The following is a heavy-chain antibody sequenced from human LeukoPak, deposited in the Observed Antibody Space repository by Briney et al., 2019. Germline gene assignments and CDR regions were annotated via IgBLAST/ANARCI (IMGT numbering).Heavy chain of an antibody. D-gene: IGHD2/OR15-2a*01. J-gene: IGHJ5*02. V-gene: IGHV4-59*08. Sequence: NPSETLSLTCTVSGGSISSYYWSWIRQPPGKGLEWVGYIFSSGSTNYNPSLKSRVTISLDTSKSQFSLKLISVTASDTAVYYCARLTKFLTTYYPTPWGQGTLVTVSS. CDR1: GGSISSYY. CDR2: IFSSGST. CDR3: ARLTKFLTTYYPTP.